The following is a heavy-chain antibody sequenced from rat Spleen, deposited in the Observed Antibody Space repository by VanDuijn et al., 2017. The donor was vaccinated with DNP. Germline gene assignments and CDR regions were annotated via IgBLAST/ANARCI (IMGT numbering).Heavy chain of an antibody. V-gene: IGHV5-31*01. D-gene: IGHD1-2*01. J-gene: IGHJ1*01. CDR2: ITNSGDST. CDR1: GFTFNYYW. Sequence: EVQLVESGGGLVQPGRSLKLSCVASGFTFNYYWMTWIRQVPGKGLEWVASITNSGDSTYYLDSVKGRFTISRDNAKTSLYLQMNSLKSEDTATYYCARRSSQFPYWYFDFWGPGTMVTVSS. CDR3: ARRSSQFPYWYFDF.